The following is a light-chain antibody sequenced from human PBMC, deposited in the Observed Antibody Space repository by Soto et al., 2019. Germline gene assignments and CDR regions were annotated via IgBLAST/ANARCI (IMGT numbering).Light chain of an antibody. CDR3: PQLNSYPPWT. CDR2: AAS. CDR1: QGISSY. V-gene: IGKV1-9*01. Sequence: IRLTQSPSSLSAAVGDRVTSTSRAIQGISSYFAWYQQKPGKAPKLLIYAASTLHSGVPSRFSGSGSVTDFTPTIRSLQPEDFATYYCPQLNSYPPWTCGQATKIEIK. J-gene: IGKJ1*01.